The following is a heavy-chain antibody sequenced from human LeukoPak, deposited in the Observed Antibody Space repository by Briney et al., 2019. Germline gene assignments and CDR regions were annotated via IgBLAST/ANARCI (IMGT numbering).Heavy chain of an antibody. CDR2: IYYSGST. Sequence: PSETLSLTCTVSGGSISSYYWSWIRQPAGKGLEWIGYIYYSGSTNYNPSLKSRVTISVDTSKNQFSLKLSSVTAADTAVYYCARESSNTSWSWFDPWGQGTLVTVSS. D-gene: IGHD1-26*01. V-gene: IGHV4-59*01. CDR1: GGSISSYY. CDR3: ARESSNTSWSWFDP. J-gene: IGHJ5*02.